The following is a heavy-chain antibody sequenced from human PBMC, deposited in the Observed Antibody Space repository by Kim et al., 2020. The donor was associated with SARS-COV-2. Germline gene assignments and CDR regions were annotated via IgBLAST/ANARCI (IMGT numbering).Heavy chain of an antibody. CDR3: ARGRVGVVPAPVLGLGPFYEYFILDV. CDR2: ITHSGST. J-gene: IGHJ6*02. CDR1: GGSFSGHS. V-gene: IGHV4-34*01. Sequence: SETLSLTCAVYGGSFSGHSWSWVHQPPGQGLEWIGEITHSGSTKYNPSLKSRLTISLDVSKNQFSLKLTSVTAADTGLYYCARGRVGVVPAPVLGLGPFYEYFILDVWGHGTTVTVSS. D-gene: IGHD2-2*01.